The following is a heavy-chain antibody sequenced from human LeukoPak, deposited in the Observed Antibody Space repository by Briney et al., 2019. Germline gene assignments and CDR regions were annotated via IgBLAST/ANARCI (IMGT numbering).Heavy chain of an antibody. J-gene: IGHJ4*02. V-gene: IGHV4-39*07. CDR1: GGSISSSSYY. CDR3: ARGGYSGLIDY. Sequence: TPSETLSLTCTVSGGSISSSSYYWGWIRQPPGKGLEWIGSIYYSGSTYYNPSLKSRVTMSVDTSKNQFSLKLSSVTAADTAVYYCARGGYSGLIDYWGQGTLVTVSS. CDR2: IYYSGST. D-gene: IGHD5-12*01.